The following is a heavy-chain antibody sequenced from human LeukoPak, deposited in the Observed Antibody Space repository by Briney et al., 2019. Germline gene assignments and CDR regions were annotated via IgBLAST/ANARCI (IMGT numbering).Heavy chain of an antibody. J-gene: IGHJ4*02. CDR2: VNLQGST. V-gene: IGHV4-4*02. CDR1: GGSISNTNW. CDR3: AREGGPYRPLDY. Sequence: SGTLSLTCGVSGGSISNTNWWAWVRQPPGKGLEWIGEVNLQGSTNYNPSLKGRVAISVDKSENHISLKLTSVTAADTAVYYCAREGGPYRPLDYSGQGTLVTVAS.